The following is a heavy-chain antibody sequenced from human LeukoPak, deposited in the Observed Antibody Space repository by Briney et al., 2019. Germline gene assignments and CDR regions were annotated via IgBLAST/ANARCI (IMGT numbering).Heavy chain of an antibody. CDR1: GYIFTGYY. V-gene: IGHV1-2*04. J-gene: IGHJ4*02. CDR3: ARDVSSSWYGLFYILDY. CDR2: INPNSGGT. D-gene: IGHD6-13*01. Sequence: ASVKVSCKASGYIFTGYYMHWVRQAPGQGLEWMGWINPNSGGTNYAQKFQGWVTMTRDTSISTAYMELSRLRSDDTAVYYCARDVSSSWYGLFYILDYWGQGTLVTVSS.